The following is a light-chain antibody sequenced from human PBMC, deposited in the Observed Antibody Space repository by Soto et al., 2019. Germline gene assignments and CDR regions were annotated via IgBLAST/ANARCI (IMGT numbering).Light chain of an antibody. V-gene: IGKV3-11*01. CDR3: QQRDDWPRT. CDR2: DAS. J-gene: IGKJ1*01. CDR1: QSVSTY. Sequence: EILLTQSPATLSLSPGERATLSCRASQSVSTYLAWYQQKPGQAPRLLIYDASHRATGIPARFSGSGSGTDFTLTISSLEPDDFGVYYCQQRDDWPRTFGQGTKVDIK.